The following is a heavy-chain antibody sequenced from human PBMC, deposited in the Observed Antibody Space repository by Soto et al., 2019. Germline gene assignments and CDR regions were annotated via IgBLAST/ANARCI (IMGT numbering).Heavy chain of an antibody. Sequence: EVQLVESGGGLVQPGRSLRLSCAASGFTFDDYAMHWVRQAPGKGLEWVSGISWNSGSIGYADSVKGRFTISRDNAKNSLYLQMNSLRAEDTALYYCAKDILGVVVAATYNAFDIWGQGRMVTVSS. CDR2: ISWNSGSI. CDR3: AKDILGVVVAATYNAFDI. CDR1: GFTFDDYA. V-gene: IGHV3-9*01. J-gene: IGHJ3*02. D-gene: IGHD2-15*01.